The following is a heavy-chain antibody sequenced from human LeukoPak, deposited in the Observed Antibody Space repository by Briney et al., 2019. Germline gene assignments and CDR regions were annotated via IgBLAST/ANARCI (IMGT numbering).Heavy chain of an antibody. D-gene: IGHD3-10*01. CDR1: GGSFSGSY. CDR2: INHSGTT. J-gene: IGHJ4*02. V-gene: IGHV4-34*01. Sequence: SETLSLTCSVSGGSFSGSYWSWIRQPPGKGLEWIGEINHSGTTNYNPSLASRVTVSVDTSKNQFSLNLTSVTAADTAVYFCARGIVYGSGSYYKAYYFDSWGQGTLVTVSS. CDR3: ARGIVYGSGSYYKAYYFDS.